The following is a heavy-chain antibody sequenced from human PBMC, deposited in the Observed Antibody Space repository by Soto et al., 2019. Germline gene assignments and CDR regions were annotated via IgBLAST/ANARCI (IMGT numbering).Heavy chain of an antibody. V-gene: IGHV3-21*01. CDR2: ISKSDYT. J-gene: IGHJ4*02. CDR1: GFAFNNYG. CDR3: AREDSIIIPAVSDF. D-gene: IGHD6-13*01. Sequence: PGGSLRLSCTVSGFAFNNYGINWVRQAPGKGLEWVSSISKSDYTYYSDSVKGRFTISRDNAKNSVSLQMNTLRVEDTAVYYCAREDSIIIPAVSDFWGLGTLVTVYS.